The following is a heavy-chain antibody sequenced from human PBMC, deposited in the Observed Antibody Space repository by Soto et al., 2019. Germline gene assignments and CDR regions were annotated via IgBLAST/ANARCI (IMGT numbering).Heavy chain of an antibody. V-gene: IGHV2-5*02. CDR1: GFSLSTSGVG. CDR2: IYWDDDK. D-gene: IGHD3-10*01. J-gene: IGHJ4*02. Sequence: QITLKESGPTLVKPTQTLTLTCTFSGFSLSTSGVGVGWIRQPPGKALEWLALIYWDDDKRYSPSLRSRLTISKDTSKNQVVLTMTNMDPVDTATYFCAHHPYHGSWPYSFDYWGQGTLVTVSS. CDR3: AHHPYHGSWPYSFDY.